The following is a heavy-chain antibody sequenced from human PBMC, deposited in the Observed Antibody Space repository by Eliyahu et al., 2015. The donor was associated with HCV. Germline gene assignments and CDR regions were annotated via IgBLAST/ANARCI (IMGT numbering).Heavy chain of an antibody. D-gene: IGHD1-14*01. CDR2: ISXDGSNK. Sequence: QVQLVESXGXVVQPGRSLRXSCXAXGFTFSSYGMHWVRQAPDKGLEWVAVISXDGSNKXYADSVKGRFTISRDNSKNTLYLQMNSLRAEDTAVYYCAKDQDRTDPPGYYGMDVWGQGTTVTVSS. V-gene: IGHV3-30*18. CDR3: AKDQDRTDPPGYYGMDV. CDR1: GFTFSSYG. J-gene: IGHJ6*02.